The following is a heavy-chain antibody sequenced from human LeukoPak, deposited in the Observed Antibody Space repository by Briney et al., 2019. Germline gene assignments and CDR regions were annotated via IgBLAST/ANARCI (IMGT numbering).Heavy chain of an antibody. CDR1: GFTFSHFG. J-gene: IGHJ2*01. V-gene: IGHV3-30*13. CDR2: ISYDGNDK. CDR3: ARPNDYGDYRYFDL. D-gene: IGHD4-17*01. Sequence: GGSLRLSCAASGFTFSHFGMHWVRQAPGKGLERVTAISYDGNDKYYADSVRGRFSISRDNSRNRMYLQMSSLRPEDTAVYYCARPNDYGDYRYFDLWGRGTLVTVFS.